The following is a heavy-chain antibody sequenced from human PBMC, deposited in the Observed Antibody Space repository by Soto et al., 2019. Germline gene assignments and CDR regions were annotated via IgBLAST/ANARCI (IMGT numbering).Heavy chain of an antibody. CDR2: IGTLHDT. D-gene: IGHD2-15*01. Sequence: GGSLRLSCEASGFTFSDFDIYWVRQAAGEGLECVSGIGTLHDTYYADSVEGRFTISRDNARGSVYLQMNSLGAGDTAVYFCARGRSKDFTSTPPPRFDPWGQGVLVTVSS. CDR3: ARGRSKDFTSTPPPRFDP. J-gene: IGHJ5*02. CDR1: GFTFSDFD. V-gene: IGHV3-13*01.